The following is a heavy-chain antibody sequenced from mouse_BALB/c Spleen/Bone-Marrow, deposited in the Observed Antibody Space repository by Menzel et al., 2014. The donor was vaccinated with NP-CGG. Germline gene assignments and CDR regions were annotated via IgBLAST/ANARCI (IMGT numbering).Heavy chain of an antibody. CDR1: GYAFTRYN. CDR2: IDPYSGGA. J-gene: IGHJ4*01. V-gene: IGHV1S135*01. CDR3: ARELSRAMDY. Sequence: EVQLVESGPELVKPGASVKVSCKASGYAFTRYNMYWVKQSHGKSLEWIGYIDPYSGGANYNQKFKGKATLTVDKSSSTAYMHLNSLTSEDSAVYYCARELSRAMDYWGQGTSVTVSS. D-gene: IGHD2-12*01.